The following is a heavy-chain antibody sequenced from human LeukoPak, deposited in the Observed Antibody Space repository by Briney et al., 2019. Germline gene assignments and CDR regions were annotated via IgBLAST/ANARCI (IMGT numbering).Heavy chain of an antibody. D-gene: IGHD3-16*02. V-gene: IGHV3-23*01. J-gene: IGHJ6*03. CDR1: GFTFSSYA. CDR2: VSGSGRST. Sequence: GGSLSLSCAGSGFTFSSYAMSWVRQAPGKGLEWVSAVSGSGRSTYYADSVKGRFTISRDNSKNTLYLQMDSLRAEDTAVYYCAKHRYPEYYYYMDVWGKGTTVTVSS. CDR3: AKHRYPEYYYYMDV.